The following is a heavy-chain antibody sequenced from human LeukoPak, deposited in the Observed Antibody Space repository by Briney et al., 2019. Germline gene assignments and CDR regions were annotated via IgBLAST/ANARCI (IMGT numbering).Heavy chain of an antibody. CDR3: ARDSSGWYDFGYYYGMDV. CDR1: GGSISSYY. CDR2: IYYSGST. D-gene: IGHD6-19*01. J-gene: IGHJ6*02. V-gene: IGHV4-59*01. Sequence: PSETLSLTCTVPGGSISSYYWSWIRQPPGKGLEWIGYIYYSGSTNYNPSLKSRVTISVDTSKNQFSLKLSSVTAADTAVYYCARDSSGWYDFGYYYGMDVWGQGTTVTVSS.